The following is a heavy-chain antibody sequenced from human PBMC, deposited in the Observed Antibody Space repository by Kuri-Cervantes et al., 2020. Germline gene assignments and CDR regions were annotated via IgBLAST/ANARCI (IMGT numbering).Heavy chain of an antibody. Sequence: GESLKISCAASGFPFYDYTMHWVRQAPGKGLEWVSTVSGGGDYTYHADSVKGRFTISRDKSKNTLYLQMNSLRAEDKAVYYCSSRSGSRPTMKYGMDAWGQGTTVTVSS. CDR3: SSRSGSRPTMKYGMDA. D-gene: IGHD6-25*01. CDR1: GFPFYDYT. CDR2: VSGGGDYT. V-gene: IGHV3-23*01. J-gene: IGHJ6*02.